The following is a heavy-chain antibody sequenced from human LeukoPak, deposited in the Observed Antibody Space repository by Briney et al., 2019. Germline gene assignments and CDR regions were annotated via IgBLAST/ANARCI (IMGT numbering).Heavy chain of an antibody. CDR2: ISYDGSNN. CDR1: GFTFSNYA. CDR3: ARGEVTMIRGVIPYFDF. D-gene: IGHD3-10*01. V-gene: IGHV3-30*04. Sequence: PGRSLRLSCAASGFTFSNYAMNWVRQAPGKGLEWVALISYDGSNNYYADSVKGRFTISRGNSKNTVYLQMSSLTAEDTALYYCARGEVTMIRGVIPYFDFWGQGTLVTVSS. J-gene: IGHJ4*02.